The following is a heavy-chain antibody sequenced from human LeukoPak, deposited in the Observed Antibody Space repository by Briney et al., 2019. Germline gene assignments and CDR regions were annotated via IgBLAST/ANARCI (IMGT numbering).Heavy chain of an antibody. D-gene: IGHD2-15*01. V-gene: IGHV1-46*01. Sequence: GASVKVSCKASGYTFTDYYMHWVRQAPGQGLEWVGMINPSGGYTSNSQKFQGRVTMTRDTSTSTVYMELSSLRSEDTAVYYCARDTKACSASNCQTSFFDYWGQGTLVTVSS. CDR3: ARDTKACSASNCQTSFFDY. CDR1: GYTFTDYY. J-gene: IGHJ4*02. CDR2: INPSGGYT.